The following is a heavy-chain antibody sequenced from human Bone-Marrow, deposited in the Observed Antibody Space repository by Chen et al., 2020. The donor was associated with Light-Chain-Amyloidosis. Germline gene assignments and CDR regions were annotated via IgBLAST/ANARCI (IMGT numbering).Heavy chain of an antibody. CDR2: IYPDDSDA. Sequence: EVQLEQSGPEVKKPGESLTISCKAPGYTFPNYWSGWVRQMPGKGLEWMGVIYPDDSDARYSPSFEGQVTISADKSITTAYLQWRSLKAADTAMYYCARRRDGYNFDYWGQGTLVTVSS. V-gene: IGHV5-51*01. CDR3: ARRRDGYNFDY. J-gene: IGHJ4*02. D-gene: IGHD5-12*01. CDR1: GYTFPNYW.